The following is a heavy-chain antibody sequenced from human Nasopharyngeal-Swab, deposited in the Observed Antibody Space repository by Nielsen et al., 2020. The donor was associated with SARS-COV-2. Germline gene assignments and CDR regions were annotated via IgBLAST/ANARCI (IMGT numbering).Heavy chain of an antibody. V-gene: IGHV3-30*18. J-gene: IGHJ6*02. Sequence: GGSLRLSCAASGFTFNSHGMHWVRQAPGKGLEWVAVISFDGSKKYYADSVKGRFTISRDSSKNTLYLQMNSLRAEDTAVYYCAKVMSYYGSGSYFYYYYYGMDVWGQGAMVTVSS. CDR3: AKVMSYYGSGSYFYYYYYGMDV. D-gene: IGHD3-10*01. CDR2: ISFDGSKK. CDR1: GFTFNSHG.